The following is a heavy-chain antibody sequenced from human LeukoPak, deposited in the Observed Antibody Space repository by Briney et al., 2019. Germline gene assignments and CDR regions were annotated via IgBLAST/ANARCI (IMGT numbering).Heavy chain of an antibody. Sequence: PGRSLRLSCAASGFTFDDYAMHWVRQAPGKGLEWVSGISWNSGSIGYADSVKGRFTISRDNAKNSLYLQMNSLRGEDTALYYCAKDLRYDSSGLFDYWGQGTLVTVSS. CDR2: ISWNSGSI. V-gene: IGHV3-9*01. CDR1: GFTFDDYA. D-gene: IGHD3-22*01. CDR3: AKDLRYDSSGLFDY. J-gene: IGHJ4*02.